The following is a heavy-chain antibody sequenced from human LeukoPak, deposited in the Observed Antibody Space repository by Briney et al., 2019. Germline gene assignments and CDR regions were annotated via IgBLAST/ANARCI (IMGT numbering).Heavy chain of an antibody. CDR3: ARVLSYYDSSGYSSDYYYYGMDV. V-gene: IGHV1-2*06. CDR2: INPNSGGT. D-gene: IGHD3-22*01. J-gene: IGHJ6*02. Sequence: ASVTVSCTASGYTFTGYYMHWVRQAPGQGLEWMGRINPNSGGTNYAQKFQGRVTMTRDTSISTAYMELSRLRSDDTAVYYCARVLSYYDSSGYSSDYYYYGMDVWGQGTTVTVSS. CDR1: GYTFTGYY.